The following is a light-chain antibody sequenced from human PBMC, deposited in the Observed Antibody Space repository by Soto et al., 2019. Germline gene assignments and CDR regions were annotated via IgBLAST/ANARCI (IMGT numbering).Light chain of an antibody. CDR1: QTISYTSINKTY. CDR2: WAS. J-gene: IGKJ4*01. Sequence: DIVMTQSPDSRAVSLGERATISCKSSQTISYTSINKTYLAWCQQRPGQPPKLLIYWASIRGSGVPDRLSGSGFGKDFTLTISSLQTEDVPVYYCKQYFRYPLTFGGGTKVE. V-gene: IGKV4-1*01. CDR3: KQYFRYPLT.